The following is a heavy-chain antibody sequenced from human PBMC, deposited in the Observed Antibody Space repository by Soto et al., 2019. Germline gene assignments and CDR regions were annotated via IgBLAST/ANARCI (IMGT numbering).Heavy chain of an antibody. CDR2: IIPIFGTA. CDR1: GGTFSSYA. J-gene: IGHJ4*02. Sequence: QVQLVQSGAEVKKPGSSVKVSCKASGGTFSSYAISWVRQAPGQGLEWMGGIIPIFGTANYAQKFQGRVTIIADESTSTAYMELSSLRSEDTAVYYCAREPIRDYGDYLGDFDYWGQGTLVTVSS. D-gene: IGHD4-17*01. CDR3: AREPIRDYGDYLGDFDY. V-gene: IGHV1-69*01.